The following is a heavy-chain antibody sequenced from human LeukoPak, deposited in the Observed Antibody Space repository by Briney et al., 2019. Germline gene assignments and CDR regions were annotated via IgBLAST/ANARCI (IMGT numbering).Heavy chain of an antibody. D-gene: IGHD3-9*01. J-gene: IGHJ5*02. CDR3: ARADYDILTGYYMPPNNWFDP. Sequence: SETLSLTCTVSGGSISSYYWSWIRQPPGKGLEWIGYIYYSGSTNYNPSLKSRVTISVDTSKNRFSLKLSSVTAADTAVYYCARADYDILTGYYMPPNNWFDPWGQGTLVTVSS. V-gene: IGHV4-59*08. CDR2: IYYSGST. CDR1: GGSISSYY.